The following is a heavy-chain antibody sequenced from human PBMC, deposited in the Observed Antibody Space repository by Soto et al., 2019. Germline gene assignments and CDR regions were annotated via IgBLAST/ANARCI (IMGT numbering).Heavy chain of an antibody. V-gene: IGHV4-39*01. Sequence: PSETLSLTCTVSGGSISSSSYYWGWLRRPPGKGLEWIGSIYYSGSTYYNPSLKSRVTISVDTSKNQFSLKLSSVTAADTAVYYCARRGGDCSSTCYYYGMDVWGQGTTVTVSS. J-gene: IGHJ6*02. CDR1: GGSISSSSYY. D-gene: IGHD2-2*01. CDR3: ARRGGDCSSTCYYYGMDV. CDR2: IYYSGST.